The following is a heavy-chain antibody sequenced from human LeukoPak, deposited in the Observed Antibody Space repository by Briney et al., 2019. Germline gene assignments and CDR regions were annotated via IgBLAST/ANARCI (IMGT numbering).Heavy chain of an antibody. CDR2: IYHSGRT. J-gene: IGHJ6*03. V-gene: IGHV4-59*08. Sequence: PLETLSLTCTVSGGSISSYYWSCIRQPPGKGLEWIGYIYHSGRTNYNPSLKRRVTISVDTSKNQFSLKLSSVTAADTAVYYCARHTLYNYYYMDVWGKGTTVTVSS. CDR3: ARHTLYNYYYMDV. CDR1: GGSISSYY.